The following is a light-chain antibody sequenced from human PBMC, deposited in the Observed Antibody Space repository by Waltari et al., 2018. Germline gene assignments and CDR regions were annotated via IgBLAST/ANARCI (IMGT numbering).Light chain of an antibody. J-gene: IGKJ2*01. CDR2: KAS. Sequence: DIQMTPSPSTLSASIGDRVTITCRASQSISGWLAWYQQKPGKAPKLLIYKASSLESGVPSRFSGSGSGTEFTLTINSLQPDDFATYYCQQYNSYPYTFGQGTRLEIK. CDR3: QQYNSYPYT. CDR1: QSISGW. V-gene: IGKV1-5*03.